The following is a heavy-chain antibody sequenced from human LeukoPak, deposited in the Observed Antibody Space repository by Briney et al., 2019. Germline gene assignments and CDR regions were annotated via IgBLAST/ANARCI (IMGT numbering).Heavy chain of an antibody. CDR2: ITGSGGFT. CDR3: VRSLDY. J-gene: IGHJ4*02. V-gene: IGHV3-23*01. Sequence: GGSLRLSCAASGFPFSTYAMNWVRQAPGKGLEWVSVITGSGGFTQYADSVKGRFTISRDNSKNTVYLQMNSLRVEDTALYYCVRSLDYWGQGTLVTVTS. CDR1: GFPFSTYA.